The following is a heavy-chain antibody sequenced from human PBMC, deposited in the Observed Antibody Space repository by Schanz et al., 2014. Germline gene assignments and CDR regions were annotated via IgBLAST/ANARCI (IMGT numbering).Heavy chain of an antibody. CDR3: ATCSGGTCHAKPVLDN. CDR2: ISPLLGVA. CDR1: GYTFISHY. V-gene: IGHV1-69*09. J-gene: IGHJ4*02. D-gene: IGHD2-15*01. Sequence: QVQLVQSGAEVKKPGASVKVSCKASGYTFISHYIHWVRQAPGQGPQWMGRISPLLGVANYAQEFQGRLTITADTSTSTAYMELSSLRSEDTAVYYCATCSGGTCHAKPVLDNWGQGTLVTVSS.